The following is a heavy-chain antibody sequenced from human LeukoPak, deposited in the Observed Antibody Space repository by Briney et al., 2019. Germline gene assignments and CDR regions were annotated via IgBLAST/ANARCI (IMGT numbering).Heavy chain of an antibody. J-gene: IGHJ5*02. Sequence: GESLNISCKGSGYSFTSYWIGWVRQMPGKGLEWMGIIYPGDSDTRYSPSFQGQVTISADKSISTAYLQWSSLKASDTAMYYCARQEYCSGGSCYTWFDPWGQGTLVTVSS. CDR3: ARQEYCSGGSCYTWFDP. V-gene: IGHV5-51*01. D-gene: IGHD2-15*01. CDR1: GYSFTSYW. CDR2: IYPGDSDT.